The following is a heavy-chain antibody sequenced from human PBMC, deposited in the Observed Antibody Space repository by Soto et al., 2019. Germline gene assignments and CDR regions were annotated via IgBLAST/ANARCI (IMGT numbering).Heavy chain of an antibody. V-gene: IGHV3-33*01. Sequence: QVQLVESGGGVVQPGRSLRLSCGASGFTFSSYGMHWVRQAPGKGLEWVAVIWYDGSNKYYADSVKGRFTISRDNSKNTLYLQMNSLRAEDTAVYYCARSRGGSTHGAWGYWGQGTLVTVSS. CDR3: ARSRGGSTHGAWGY. CDR1: GFTFSSYG. D-gene: IGHD3-16*01. J-gene: IGHJ4*02. CDR2: IWYDGSNK.